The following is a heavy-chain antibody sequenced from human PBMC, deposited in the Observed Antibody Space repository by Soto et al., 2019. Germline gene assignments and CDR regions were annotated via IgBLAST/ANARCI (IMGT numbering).Heavy chain of an antibody. J-gene: IGHJ5*02. Sequence: GGSLRLSCAASGFTFSSYSMNWVRQAPGKGLEWVSYISSSSSTIYYADSVKGRFTISRDNAKNSLYLQMNSLRAEDTAVYYCARVPDLGYCSGGSCYVWFDPWGQGTLVTVSS. CDR3: ARVPDLGYCSGGSCYVWFDP. V-gene: IGHV3-48*01. CDR2: ISSSSSTI. CDR1: GFTFSSYS. D-gene: IGHD2-15*01.